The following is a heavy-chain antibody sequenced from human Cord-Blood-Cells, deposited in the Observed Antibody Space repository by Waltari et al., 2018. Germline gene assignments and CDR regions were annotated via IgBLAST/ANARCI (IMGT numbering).Heavy chain of an antibody. CDR3: AHISFRDWGSDPFDY. CDR2: IWDDDK. V-gene: IGHV2-5*02. J-gene: IGHJ4*02. Sequence: QITLKESGPTLVKPTQTLTLTCTFSGFSLSTSGVGVGWIRQPPGKALEWLALIWDDDKRYSPSLKSRLTITKDTSKNQVVLTMTNMDPVDTATYYCAHISFRDWGSDPFDYWGQGTLVTVSS. CDR1: GFSLSTSGVG. D-gene: IGHD7-27*01.